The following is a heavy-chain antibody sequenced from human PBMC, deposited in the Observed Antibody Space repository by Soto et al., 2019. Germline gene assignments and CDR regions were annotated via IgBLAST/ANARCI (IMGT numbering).Heavy chain of an antibody. CDR3: ARVSGTYYYDSIGSGISYYYYYYGMDV. J-gene: IGHJ6*02. D-gene: IGHD3-22*01. V-gene: IGHV1-69*02. CDR1: GGTFSSYT. CDR2: IIPILGIA. Sequence: GASVKVSCKASGGTFSSYTISWVRQAPGQGLEWMGRIIPILGIANYAQKFQGRVTITADKSTSTAYMELSSLRSEDTAVYYCARVSGTYYYDSIGSGISYYYYYYGMDVWGQGTTVTVSS.